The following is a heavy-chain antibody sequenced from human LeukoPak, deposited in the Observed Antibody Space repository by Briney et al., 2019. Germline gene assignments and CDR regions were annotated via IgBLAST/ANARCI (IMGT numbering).Heavy chain of an antibody. V-gene: IGHV3-23*01. D-gene: IGHD3-10*01. Sequence: GGSLRLSCAASGFTFSSYAMSWVRQAPGKGLEWVSAISGSGGSTYYADSVKGRFTISRDNSKNTVFLQMNSQRAEDTALYYCAKGRGPGADFDYWGQGTLVTVSS. CDR3: AKGRGPGADFDY. J-gene: IGHJ4*02. CDR2: ISGSGGST. CDR1: GFTFSSYA.